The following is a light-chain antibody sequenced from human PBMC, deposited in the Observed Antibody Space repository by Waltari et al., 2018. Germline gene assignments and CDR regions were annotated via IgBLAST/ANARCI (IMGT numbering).Light chain of an antibody. CDR2: DVS. CDR1: SSDVGSYNS. V-gene: IGLV2-14*03. Sequence: QSALTQPASVSGSPGQSITISCTGISSDVGSYNSVSWYQDHPGQGPKVIIYDVSDRPAGVSARFSGSKSGNSASLPISGLQAEDEADYYCSSQSSNNVVLFGGGTKVTVL. J-gene: IGLJ3*02. CDR3: SSQSSNNVVL.